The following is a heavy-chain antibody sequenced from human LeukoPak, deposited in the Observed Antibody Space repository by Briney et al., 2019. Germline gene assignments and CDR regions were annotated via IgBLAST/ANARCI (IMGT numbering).Heavy chain of an antibody. Sequence: AGSLRLSCAASGFTFSSDAMSWVRQAPGKGLEWVSAISGSGGTTYYADSVKGRFTISRDNSTNTLYLQMNSLRAVDTAVYYCARRSGPTRYFDYWGQGTLVTVSS. CDR2: ISGSGGTT. J-gene: IGHJ4*02. CDR3: ARRSGPTRYFDY. V-gene: IGHV3-23*01. D-gene: IGHD1-26*01. CDR1: GFTFSSDA.